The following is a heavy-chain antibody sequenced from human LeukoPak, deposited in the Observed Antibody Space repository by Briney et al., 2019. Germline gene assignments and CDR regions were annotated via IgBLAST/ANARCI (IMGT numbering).Heavy chain of an antibody. CDR3: ARGTGYSSSWFGY. D-gene: IGHD6-13*01. CDR1: GGSFSGYY. V-gene: IGHV4-34*01. CDR2: IKHSGST. J-gene: IGHJ5*01. Sequence: PSETLSLTCAVYGGSFSGYYWSWIRQPPGKGLEWIGEIKHSGSTNYNPSLKSRVTISVDTSKNQFSLKLSSVTAADTAVYYCARGTGYSSSWFGYWGQGTLVTVSS.